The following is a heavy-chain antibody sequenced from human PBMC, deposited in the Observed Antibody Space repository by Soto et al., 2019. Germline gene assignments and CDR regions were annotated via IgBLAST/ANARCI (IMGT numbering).Heavy chain of an antibody. CDR3: AKHGIAAAGTSWFDP. CDR2: INAGNGNT. Sequence: QVQLVQSGAEEKKPGASVKVSCKASGYTFTSHAMHWVRQAPGQRLEWMGWINAGNGNTKDSQKFQGRVTITTDTSASTAYMELSSLRSEDTSVYYCAKHGIAAAGTSWFDPWGQGTLVTVSS. D-gene: IGHD6-13*01. CDR1: GYTFTSHA. V-gene: IGHV1-3*05. J-gene: IGHJ5*02.